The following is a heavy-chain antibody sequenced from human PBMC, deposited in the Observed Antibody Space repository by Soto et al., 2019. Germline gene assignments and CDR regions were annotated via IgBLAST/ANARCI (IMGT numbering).Heavy chain of an antibody. V-gene: IGHV4-4*07. CDR3: VRDGSGGGCYSDCGMDV. D-gene: IGHD2-15*01. CDR2: SYSSGST. Sequence: SETLSLTCTVSGDSVSRYYWSWIRQPDGRGREWIGLSYSSGSTDYNPSLKGRVSMSVARSKNQFSLKLTSVTAAAAAAAVCVRDGSGGGCYSDCGMDVWGHGTTVTVSS. J-gene: IGHJ6*02. CDR1: GDSVSRYY.